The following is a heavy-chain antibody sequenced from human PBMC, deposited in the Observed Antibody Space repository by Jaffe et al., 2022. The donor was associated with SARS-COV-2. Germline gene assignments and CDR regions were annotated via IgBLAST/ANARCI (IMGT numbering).Heavy chain of an antibody. CDR2: IYTSGST. Sequence: QVQLQESGPGLVKPSQTLSLTCTVSGGSISSGSYYWSWIRQPAGKGLEWIGRIYTSGSTNYNPSLKSRVTISVDTSKNQFSLKLSSVTAADTAVYYCARDRITGTTHWFDPWGQGTLVTVSS. CDR3: ARDRITGTTHWFDP. CDR1: GGSISSGSYY. V-gene: IGHV4-61*02. D-gene: IGHD1-7*01. J-gene: IGHJ5*02.